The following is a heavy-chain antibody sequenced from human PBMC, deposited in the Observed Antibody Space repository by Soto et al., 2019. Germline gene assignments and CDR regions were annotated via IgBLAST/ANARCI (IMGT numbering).Heavy chain of an antibody. V-gene: IGHV1-46*01. Sequence: QVQLVQSGAEVKKPGASVKVSCKASGYTFTSYYMHWVRQAPGQGLEWMGVINPGGVSTNYAQKFQDRLTVTSDTSTSTVHMELSSLRSEDTAVYFCARGGSGDIVGYWHFDLWGRGTLVAVSS. J-gene: IGHJ2*01. CDR3: ARGGSGDIVGYWHFDL. D-gene: IGHD4-17*01. CDR2: INPGGVST. CDR1: GYTFTSYY.